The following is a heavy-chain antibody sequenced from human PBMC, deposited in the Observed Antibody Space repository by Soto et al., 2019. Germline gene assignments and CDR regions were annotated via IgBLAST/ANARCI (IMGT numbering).Heavy chain of an antibody. J-gene: IGHJ4*02. V-gene: IGHV1-2*04. CDR3: ARGYPTWMATIGNYFDY. Sequence: QVQLVQSGAEVKKPGASVKVSCKASGYTFTGYYMHWVRQAPGQGLEWMGWINPNSGGTNYAQKFQGWVTMTRDTSISTAYMELSRLRSDDTAVYYCARGYPTWMATIGNYFDYWGQGTLVTVSS. D-gene: IGHD5-12*01. CDR1: GYTFTGYY. CDR2: INPNSGGT.